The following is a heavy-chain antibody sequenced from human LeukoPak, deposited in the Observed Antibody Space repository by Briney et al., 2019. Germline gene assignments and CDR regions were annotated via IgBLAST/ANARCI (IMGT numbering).Heavy chain of an antibody. V-gene: IGHV3-73*01. J-gene: IGHJ4*02. CDR1: GFTFSGSA. D-gene: IGHD3-9*01. Sequence: GGSLKLSCAASGFTFSGSAMHWVRQASGKGLEWVGRIRSKANSYATAYAASVKGRFTISRDDSKNTAYLQMNSLKTEDTAVYYCTTRDYDILTGYYSDYWGQGTLVIVSS. CDR3: TTRDYDILTGYYSDY. CDR2: IRSKANSYAT.